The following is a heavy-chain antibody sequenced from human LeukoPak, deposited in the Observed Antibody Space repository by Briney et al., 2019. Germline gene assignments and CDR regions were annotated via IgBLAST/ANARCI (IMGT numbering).Heavy chain of an antibody. CDR1: GGSISSGGYY. CDR3: ARGKYYDFWSGYLD. CDR2: VYYSGST. V-gene: IGHV4-31*03. Sequence: SETLSLTCTVSGGSISSGGYYWSWIRQHPGKGLEWIGYVYYSGSTFYNPSLKSRVTISVDTSQNQFSLRLSSVTAADTAVYYCARGKYYDFWSGYLDWGQGTLVTVSS. J-gene: IGHJ4*02. D-gene: IGHD3-3*01.